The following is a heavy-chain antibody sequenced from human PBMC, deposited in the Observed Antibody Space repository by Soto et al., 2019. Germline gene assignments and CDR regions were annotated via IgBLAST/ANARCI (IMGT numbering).Heavy chain of an antibody. CDR2: IFSSGST. Sequence: PSETLSLTCTVSGGSITDYSWVWIRQPAGKGLEWIGRIFSSGSTNYNPSLKGRITMSLDTPKNQFSLKLSSVTAADTAVYYCARGGSGSYSTEFDYWGQGTLVTVSS. V-gene: IGHV4-4*07. J-gene: IGHJ4*02. D-gene: IGHD3-10*01. CDR1: GGSITDYS. CDR3: ARGGSGSYSTEFDY.